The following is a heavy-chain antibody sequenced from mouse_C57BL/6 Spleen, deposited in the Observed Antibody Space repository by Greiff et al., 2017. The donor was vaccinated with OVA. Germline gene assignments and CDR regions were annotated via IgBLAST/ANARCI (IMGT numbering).Heavy chain of an antibody. J-gene: IGHJ2*01. CDR3: ARSTVVAYYFYY. D-gene: IGHD1-1*01. CDR1: GYTFTSYW. V-gene: IGHV1-50*01. Sequence: VQLQQSGAELVKPGASVKLSFKASGYTFTSYWMQWVKQRPGQGLEWIGEIDPSDSYTNYNQKFKGKATLTVDTSSSTAYMQLSSLTSEDSAVYYCARSTVVAYYFYYWGQGTTLTVSS. CDR2: IDPSDSYT.